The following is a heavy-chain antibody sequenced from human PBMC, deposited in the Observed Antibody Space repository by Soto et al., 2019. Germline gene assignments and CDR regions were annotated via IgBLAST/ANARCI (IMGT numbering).Heavy chain of an antibody. CDR3: ARLNLSGYPVDY. J-gene: IGHJ4*02. Sequence: SETLSLTCTVSGGSISSYYWSWIRQPPGKGLEWIGYIYYSGSTNYNPSLKSRVTISVDTSKNQFSLKLSSVTAADTAVYYCARLNLSGYPVDYWGQGTLVTVSS. V-gene: IGHV4-59*01. CDR2: IYYSGST. CDR1: GGSISSYY. D-gene: IGHD3-9*01.